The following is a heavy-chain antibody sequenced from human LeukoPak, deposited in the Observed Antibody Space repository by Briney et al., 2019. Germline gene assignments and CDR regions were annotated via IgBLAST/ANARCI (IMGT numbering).Heavy chain of an antibody. Sequence: PSEPLFLTCTVSGGSISSYYWSWIRQPAGKVLEWIGRIYTSGGTNYNPSLKSRVTMSVDTSKNQFSLKLSSVTAADTAVYYCARAEYCSSTSCYTAGWFDPWGQGTLVTVSS. J-gene: IGHJ5*02. CDR3: ARAEYCSSTSCYTAGWFDP. CDR2: IYTSGGT. D-gene: IGHD2-2*02. V-gene: IGHV4-4*07. CDR1: GGSISSYY.